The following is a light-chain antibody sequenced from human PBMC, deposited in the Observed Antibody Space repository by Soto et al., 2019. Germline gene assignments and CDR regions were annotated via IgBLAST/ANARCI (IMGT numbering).Light chain of an antibody. V-gene: IGLV2-14*01. CDR2: EVN. CDR1: SADIGGFYY. Sequence: QSVLTQPASVSGSPVQSITISCTGTSADIGGFYYVSWYQQFPGKAPKLIIYEVNNRPSGVSDRFSGSKSGHTASLTISGIQAEDESHYYCSSYSASGTIFGTGTKV. CDR3: SSYSASGTI. J-gene: IGLJ1*01.